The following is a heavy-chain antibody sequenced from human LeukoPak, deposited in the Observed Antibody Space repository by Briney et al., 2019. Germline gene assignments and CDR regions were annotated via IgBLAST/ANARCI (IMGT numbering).Heavy chain of an antibody. V-gene: IGHV1-69*05. J-gene: IGHJ5*02. D-gene: IGHD5-24*01. CDR1: GGTFSSYA. CDR2: IIPIFGTA. Sequence: ASVKVSCKASGGTFSSYAISWVRQAPGQGLEWMGRIIPIFGTANYAQKFQGSVTITTDESTSTAYMELSSLRSEDTAVYYCARDRDGYNAGNWFDPWGQGTLVTVSS. CDR3: ARDRDGYNAGNWFDP.